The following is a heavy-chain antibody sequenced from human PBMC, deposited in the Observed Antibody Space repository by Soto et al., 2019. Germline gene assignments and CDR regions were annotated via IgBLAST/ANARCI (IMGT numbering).Heavy chain of an antibody. CDR3: AAEEMATMSYYYGMDV. CDR2: IVVGSGNT. Sequence: QMQLVQSGPEVKKAGTSVKVSCKASGLTFTRSAVQWVRQARGQRLEWIGWIVVGSGNTNYAQKFQERVTITRDMSTSTAYMELSSLRSEDTAVYYCAAEEMATMSYYYGMDVWGQGTTVTVSS. V-gene: IGHV1-58*01. CDR1: GLTFTRSA. J-gene: IGHJ6*02. D-gene: IGHD5-12*01.